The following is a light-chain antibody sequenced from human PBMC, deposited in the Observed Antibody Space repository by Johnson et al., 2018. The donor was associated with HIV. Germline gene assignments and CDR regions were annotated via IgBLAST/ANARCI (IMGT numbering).Light chain of an antibody. CDR1: SSNIGSSP. J-gene: IGLJ1*01. CDR3: GTWDSSLSAEV. Sequence: QSVLTQPPSVSAAPGQKVTISCSGSSSNIGSSPVNWYQQLPGTAPKLLIYRNNQRPSGVPDRFSGSKSGTSASLAITGLQTGDEADYYCGTWDSSLSAEVFGTGTKVTVL. V-gene: IGLV1-51*02. CDR2: RNN.